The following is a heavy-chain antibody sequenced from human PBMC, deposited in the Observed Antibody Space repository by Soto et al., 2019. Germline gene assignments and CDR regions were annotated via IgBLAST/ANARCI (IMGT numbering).Heavy chain of an antibody. J-gene: IGHJ5*01. Sequence: GESLKISCKASGYLFSNNWIAWIRHVPGKGLEWMGSIFPADSGVRYNPSFQGQVTISVDKPIDTAYLQWYSLKDSDTATFYCAKHNYFCPASTFYYYKSDPWGQGTTVTVSS. CDR3: AKHNYFCPASTFYYYKSDP. V-gene: IGHV5-51*01. CDR2: IFPADSGV. CDR1: GYLFSNNW. D-gene: IGHD3-10*01.